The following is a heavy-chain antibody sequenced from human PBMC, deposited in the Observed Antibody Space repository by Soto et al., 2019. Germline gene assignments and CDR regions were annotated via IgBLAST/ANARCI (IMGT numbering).Heavy chain of an antibody. CDR3: AKRYCRGDCYSYYFEY. Sequence: PGGSLRLSCAASGFTFSSYGMHCVRQAPGKGLEWVAVISYDGSNKYYADSVKGRFTISRDNSKNTLYLQMNSLRAEDTAVYYCAKRYCRGDCYSYYFEYWGQGTMVTVSS. CDR2: ISYDGSNK. J-gene: IGHJ4*02. D-gene: IGHD2-21*02. CDR1: GFTFSSYG. V-gene: IGHV3-30*18.